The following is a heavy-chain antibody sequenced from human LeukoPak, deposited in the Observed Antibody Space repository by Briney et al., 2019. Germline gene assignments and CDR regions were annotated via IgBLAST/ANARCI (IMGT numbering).Heavy chain of an antibody. J-gene: IGHJ3*02. Sequence: GGSLRLSCAASGFTFSSYAMSWVRQAPGKGLEWVSAISGSGGSTYYADSVKGRFTISRDNSKSTLYLQMNSLRAEDTAVYYCAKDPRMTTATVTTDAFDIWGQGTMVTVSS. CDR2: ISGSGGST. CDR1: GFTFSSYA. D-gene: IGHD4-17*01. V-gene: IGHV3-23*01. CDR3: AKDPRMTTATVTTDAFDI.